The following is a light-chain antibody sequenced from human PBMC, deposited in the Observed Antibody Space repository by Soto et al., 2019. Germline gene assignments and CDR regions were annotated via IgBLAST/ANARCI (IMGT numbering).Light chain of an antibody. V-gene: IGKV3-15*01. CDR1: QSVSSS. J-gene: IGKJ1*01. CDR2: DTS. Sequence: EIVVTQSPATLSVSPGERVTLSCRASQSVSSSLAWYQQRPGQAPRLLIYDTSTRATGIAARFSGRGSGTEFTLTISSPQSEDSAVYYWQQEVQWPPGAFGQGTTVEIK. CDR3: QQEVQWPPGA.